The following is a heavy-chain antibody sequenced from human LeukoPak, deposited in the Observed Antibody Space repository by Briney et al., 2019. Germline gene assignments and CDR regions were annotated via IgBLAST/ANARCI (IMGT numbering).Heavy chain of an antibody. V-gene: IGHV5-51*01. J-gene: IGHJ5*02. D-gene: IGHD3-10*01. CDR1: SYNFRNYW. CDR2: IYPGDSDT. Sequence: GESLKISCKASSYNFRNYWIGWVRQMPGKGLEWMGIIYPGDSDTRYSPSFQGQVTISADKSISTAYLQWSSLKASDTAMYYCARPSMVWGVIAWFDPWGQGTLVTVSS. CDR3: ARPSMVWGVIAWFDP.